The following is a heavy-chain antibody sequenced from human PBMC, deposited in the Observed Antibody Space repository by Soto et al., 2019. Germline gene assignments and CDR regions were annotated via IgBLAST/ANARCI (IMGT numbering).Heavy chain of an antibody. V-gene: IGHV4-59*01. Sequence: QVQLQESGPGLVKPSETLSLTCTVSSDSISSYYWSLIRQPPGKRLEWIGYISYSGSTDYNPSLKSRVTISGDTSKNQFSLKVSSVTAADTAVYYCARGTSWQLPFDYWGKGTLVTVYS. CDR3: ARGTSWQLPFDY. CDR1: SDSISSYY. D-gene: IGHD6-13*01. CDR2: ISYSGST. J-gene: IGHJ4*02.